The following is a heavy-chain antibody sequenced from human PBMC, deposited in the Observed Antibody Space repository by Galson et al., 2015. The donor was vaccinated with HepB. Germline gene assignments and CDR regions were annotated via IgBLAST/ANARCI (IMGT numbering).Heavy chain of an antibody. V-gene: IGHV4-59*01. D-gene: IGHD6-19*01. Sequence: ETLSLTCTVSGGSISSYYWSWIRQPPGKGLEWIGYIYYSGSTNYNPSLKSRVTISVDTSKNQFSLKLSSVTAADTAVYYCARMDSSGYNFDYWGQGTLVTVSS. J-gene: IGHJ4*02. CDR1: GGSISSYY. CDR2: IYYSGST. CDR3: ARMDSSGYNFDY.